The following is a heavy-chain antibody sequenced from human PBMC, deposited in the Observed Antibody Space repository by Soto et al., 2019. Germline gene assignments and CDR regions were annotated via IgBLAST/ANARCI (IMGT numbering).Heavy chain of an antibody. J-gene: IGHJ6*02. V-gene: IGHV1-18*01. Sequence: QVQLVQSGAEVKKPGASVKVSCKASGYTFTSYGISWVRQAPGQGLEWMGWISAYNGNTNYAQKLQGRVTMTTGTSTSTAYRELRSLRSDDTAVYYCARDRAFYGSGSKSMDVWGQGTTVTVSS. CDR3: ARDRAFYGSGSKSMDV. CDR1: GYTFTSYG. CDR2: ISAYNGNT. D-gene: IGHD3-10*01.